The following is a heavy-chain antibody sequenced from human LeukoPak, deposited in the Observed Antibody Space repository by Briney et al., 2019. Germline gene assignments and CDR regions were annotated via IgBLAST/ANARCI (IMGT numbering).Heavy chain of an antibody. CDR2: INPNSGGT. D-gene: IGHD6-19*01. CDR1: GYTFTGYY. Sequence: ASVKVSCKASGYTFTGYYMHWVRQAPGQGLEWMGWINPNSGGTNYAQKFQGRVTMTRDTSISTAYMELSRLRSDDTAVYYCARARGGLGSGWNAPFAYWAREPWSPSPQ. V-gene: IGHV1-2*02. J-gene: IGHJ4*02. CDR3: ARARGGLGSGWNAPFAY.